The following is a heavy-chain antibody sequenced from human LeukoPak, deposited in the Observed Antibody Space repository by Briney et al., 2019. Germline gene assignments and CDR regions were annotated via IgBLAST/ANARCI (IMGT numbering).Heavy chain of an antibody. CDR1: KFTFSSYV. J-gene: IGHJ4*02. D-gene: IGHD3-16*01. CDR2: ISSNSYEI. CDR3: AKVRWGSDNALDS. Sequence: GGSLRLSCGASKFTFSSYVMNSVRQAPGKGLEWVSSISSNSYEIYYADSVRGRFTISRDNANNSLYLQMNSLRAEDTAVYYCAKVRWGSDNALDSWGQGTLVTGSS. V-gene: IGHV3-21*01.